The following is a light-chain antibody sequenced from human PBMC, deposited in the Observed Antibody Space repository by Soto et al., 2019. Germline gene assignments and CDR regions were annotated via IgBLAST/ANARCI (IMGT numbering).Light chain of an antibody. J-gene: IGKJ4*01. Sequence: DIQMTQSPSSLSASVGDRVTITCQASQDISNNLNWYQQKPGKAPKLLIYAASNLETGVPSRFSGSGSGTDFTFTISSLQPEDIATYYCQQDDNLPLTFGGGTKVEIK. V-gene: IGKV1-33*01. CDR2: AAS. CDR1: QDISNN. CDR3: QQDDNLPLT.